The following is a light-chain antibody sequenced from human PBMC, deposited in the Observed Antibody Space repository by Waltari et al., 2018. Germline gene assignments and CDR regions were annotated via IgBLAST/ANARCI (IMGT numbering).Light chain of an antibody. CDR3: QSYDRSDVV. Sequence: NFMLTQPHSVSESPGETVTISCTRSSGSIANHSVQWYQQRPGRAPTTVIYEDSQRPSGVPDRFSGSIDSSSNSAYLTISGLTTEDEADYYCQSYDRSDVVFGGGTKLTVL. J-gene: IGLJ2*01. CDR2: EDS. V-gene: IGLV6-57*04. CDR1: SGSIANHS.